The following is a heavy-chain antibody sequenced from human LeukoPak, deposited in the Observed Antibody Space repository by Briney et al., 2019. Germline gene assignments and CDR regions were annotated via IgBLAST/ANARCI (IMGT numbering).Heavy chain of an antibody. V-gene: IGHV3-48*04. CDR1: GFTFSSYA. D-gene: IGHD5-12*01. Sequence: GGSLRLYCAASGFTFSSYAMSWVRQAPGKGLEWVSYISSSGSTTYYADSVKGRFTISRDNARNSLYLQMNSLRAEDTAVYYCARGGYSGYDYDYWGQGTLVTVSS. J-gene: IGHJ4*02. CDR3: ARGGYSGYDYDY. CDR2: ISSSGSTT.